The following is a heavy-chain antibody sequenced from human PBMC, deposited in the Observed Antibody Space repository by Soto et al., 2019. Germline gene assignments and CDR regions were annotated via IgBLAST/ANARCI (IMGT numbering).Heavy chain of an antibody. Sequence: SETLSLTCTVSGGSISSYYWSWIRQPPGKGLEWIGYIYYSGSTNYNPSLKSRVTISVDTSKNQFSLKLSSVTAADTAVYYCASGKSRYHFGLDYWGQGTLVTAPQ. CDR1: GGSISSYY. V-gene: IGHV4-59*01. CDR2: IYYSGST. D-gene: IGHD3-3*01. CDR3: ASGKSRYHFGLDY. J-gene: IGHJ4*02.